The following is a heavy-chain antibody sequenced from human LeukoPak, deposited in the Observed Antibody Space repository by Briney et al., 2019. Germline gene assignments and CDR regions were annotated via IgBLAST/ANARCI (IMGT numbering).Heavy chain of an antibody. CDR1: GYTFTSYG. J-gene: IGHJ4*02. CDR2: INPNSGGT. Sequence: ASVKVPCKASGYTFTSYGISWVRQAPGQGLEWMGWINPNSGGTNYAQKFQGRVTMTRDTSISTAYMELSRLRSDDTAVYYCARDSSQVADYWGQGTLVTVSS. V-gene: IGHV1-2*02. CDR3: ARDSSQVADY.